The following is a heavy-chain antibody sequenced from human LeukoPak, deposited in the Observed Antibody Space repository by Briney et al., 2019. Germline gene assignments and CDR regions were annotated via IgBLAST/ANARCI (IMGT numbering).Heavy chain of an antibody. V-gene: IGHV3-74*01. J-gene: IGHJ4*02. D-gene: IGHD1-26*01. CDR2: INSDGSGT. CDR3: AKDGSGTIVGANY. Sequence: GGSLRLSCAASGFTFSSYWMHWVRQPPGKGLVWVSRINSDGSGTSYADSVKGRFTISRDNAKNTLYLQMNSLRAEDTALYYCAKDGSGTIVGANYWGQGTLVTVSS. CDR1: GFTFSSYW.